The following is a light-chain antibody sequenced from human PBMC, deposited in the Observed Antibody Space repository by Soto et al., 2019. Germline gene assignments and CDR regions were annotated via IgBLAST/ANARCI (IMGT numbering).Light chain of an antibody. CDR2: EVN. V-gene: IGLV2-8*01. J-gene: IGLJ1*01. Sequence: QSALTQHPSAPGSPGQSVAISCTGTSSDVGGYNYVSWYQQHPGKAPKLMIYEVNKRPSGVPDRFSGSKSGNTASLTVSGLQAEDEADYYCSSYAGSSNVFGTGTKLTVL. CDR3: SSYAGSSNV. CDR1: SSDVGGYNY.